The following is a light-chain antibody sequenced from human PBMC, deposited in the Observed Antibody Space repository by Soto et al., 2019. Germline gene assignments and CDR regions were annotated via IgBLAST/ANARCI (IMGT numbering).Light chain of an antibody. Sequence: EIVLTQSPGTLSLSPGERATLSCRASQSVSSSYLAWYQQKPGQAPRLLIYGASSRPTGIPDRFSGSGSGTDFTLTISRLEPEDFALYYCQQYGSAMYTFGQGTKLEIK. CDR3: QQYGSAMYT. CDR2: GAS. V-gene: IGKV3-20*01. CDR1: QSVSSSY. J-gene: IGKJ2*01.